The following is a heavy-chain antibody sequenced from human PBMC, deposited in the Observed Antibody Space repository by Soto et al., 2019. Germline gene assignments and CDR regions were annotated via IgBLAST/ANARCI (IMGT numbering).Heavy chain of an antibody. CDR1: GDSVSGNRAA. D-gene: IGHD3-16*01. V-gene: IGHV6-1*01. CDR3: AREFPYYASSDSYLDY. CDR2: TYYRSRWYN. Sequence: XQTLSLTSAISGDSVSGNRAAWNLIRHSPSRGLEWLGRTYYRSRWYNDYAVSVKSRITVTPDTSKNQFSLHLNSVTPEDTAVYYCAREFPYYASSDSYLDYWGQGALVTVSS. J-gene: IGHJ4*02.